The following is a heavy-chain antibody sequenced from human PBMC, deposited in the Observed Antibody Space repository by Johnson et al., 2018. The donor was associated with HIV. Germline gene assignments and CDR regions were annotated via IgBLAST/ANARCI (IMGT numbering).Heavy chain of an antibody. D-gene: IGHD5-24*01. V-gene: IGHV3-30*04. CDR2: IAYDLSNE. Sequence: QMQLVESGGGVVQPGGSLRLSCVASGFTFSDYAMHWVRQAPGKGLEWVAVIAYDLSNEFYADSVKGRFTISRDNSRNALYLQMNSLRAEDTAVYYCARDQWMAGDAFDIWGQGTVVTVSS. CDR1: GFTFSDYA. J-gene: IGHJ3*02. CDR3: ARDQWMAGDAFDI.